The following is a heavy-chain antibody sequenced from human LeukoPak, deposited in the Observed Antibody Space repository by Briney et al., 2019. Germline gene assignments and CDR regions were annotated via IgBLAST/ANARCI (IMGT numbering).Heavy chain of an antibody. CDR1: GGSISSYY. J-gene: IGHJ3*01. V-gene: IGHV4-59*01. D-gene: IGHD3-22*01. Sequence: SETLSLTCTVSGGSISSYYWSWIRQPPGKGLEWIGYIYYSGSTNYNPSLKSRVTISVDTSKNQFSLKLSSVTAADTAVYYCARGYYDSSGYYSIDAFDVWGQGTMVTVSS. CDR2: IYYSGST. CDR3: ARGYYDSSGYYSIDAFDV.